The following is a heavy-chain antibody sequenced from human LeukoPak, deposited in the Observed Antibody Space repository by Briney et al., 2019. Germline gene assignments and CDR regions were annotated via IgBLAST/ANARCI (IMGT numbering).Heavy chain of an antibody. CDR1: GASFSGYY. CDR2: INHSGST. Sequence: SETLSLTCAVYGASFSGYYWSWIRQPPGKGRDWIGEINHSGSTNYNPSLKSRVTISVDTSKNQVSLKLDAVAAAATAVYYCARIVGGLFWFGESKAPSWGEGSLVTVSS. V-gene: IGHV4-34*01. CDR3: ARIVGGLFWFGESKAPS. D-gene: IGHD3-10*01. J-gene: IGHJ5*02.